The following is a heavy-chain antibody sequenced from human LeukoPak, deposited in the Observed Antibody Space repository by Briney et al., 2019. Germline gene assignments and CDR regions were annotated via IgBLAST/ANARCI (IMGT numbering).Heavy chain of an antibody. Sequence: SETLSLTCTVSGGSISSGSYYWSWIRQPAGKGLEWIARIHTSGSTNYNPSLKSRVTILVDTSKNQFSLRLGSVTAADTAVYYCARIVGETHSVDYWGQGTLVTVSS. V-gene: IGHV4-61*02. D-gene: IGHD1-26*01. CDR3: ARIVGETHSVDY. CDR2: IHTSGST. J-gene: IGHJ4*02. CDR1: GGSISSGSYY.